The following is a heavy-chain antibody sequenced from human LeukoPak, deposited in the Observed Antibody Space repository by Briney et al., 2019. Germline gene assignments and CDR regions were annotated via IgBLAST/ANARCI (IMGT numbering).Heavy chain of an antibody. CDR3: ARDFLHSSTSRPFDY. D-gene: IGHD2-2*01. Sequence: GGSLRLSCAASGFTFGAHTMNWVRQAPGKGLEWVSCIFSRSESIFYADSVKGRFTISRDNAKNSLYLQMDSLRAEDTAVYYCARDFLHSSTSRPFDYWGQGTLVTVSS. V-gene: IGHV3-21*01. CDR1: GFTFGAHT. CDR2: IFSRSESI. J-gene: IGHJ4*02.